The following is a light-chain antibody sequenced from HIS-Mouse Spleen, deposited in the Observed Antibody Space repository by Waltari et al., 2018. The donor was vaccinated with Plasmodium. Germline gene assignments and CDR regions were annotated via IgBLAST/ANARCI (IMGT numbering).Light chain of an antibody. Sequence: QSALPQPPSASGSPGQSVPIPCPGPSRDVGGSNYFSWYQQNPGKAPKLMIYEVSKRPSGVPDRFSGSKSGNTASLTVSGLQAEDEADYYCSSYAGSNNLVFGGGTKLTVL. CDR1: SRDVGGSNY. V-gene: IGLV2-8*01. CDR2: EVS. J-gene: IGLJ2*01. CDR3: SSYAGSNNLV.